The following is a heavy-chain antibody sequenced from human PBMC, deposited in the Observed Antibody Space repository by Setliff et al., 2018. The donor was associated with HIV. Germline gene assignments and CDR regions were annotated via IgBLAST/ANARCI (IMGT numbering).Heavy chain of an antibody. V-gene: IGHV3-33*01. CDR3: ARPIAAAGLFDS. CDR1: GFTFSSYG. CDR2: IWYDGSNK. Sequence: GGSLRLSCAASGFTFSSYGMHWVRQAPGKGLEWVAVIWYDGSNKYYADSVKGRFTISRDNSKNTLYLQMNSLRAEDTAVYYCARPIAAAGLFDSWGQGTLVTVSS. D-gene: IGHD6-13*01. J-gene: IGHJ4*02.